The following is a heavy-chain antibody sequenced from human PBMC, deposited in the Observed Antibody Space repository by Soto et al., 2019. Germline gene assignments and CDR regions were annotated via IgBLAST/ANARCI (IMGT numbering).Heavy chain of an antibody. CDR2: INGEDDK. V-gene: IGHV2-70*01. CDR1: GFSLTTRELC. CDR3: SRIERCIAEAEYWFDP. J-gene: IGHJ5*02. Sequence: SGPTLVNPTQTLTLTCTFSGFSLTTRELCVSWIRQPPGKALEWLTLINGEDDKFYSPSLRTRVTISKDTSRNQVTLTMTNVNPADTATYYCSRIERCIAEAEYWFDPWGQGSLVTVSS. D-gene: IGHD6-13*01.